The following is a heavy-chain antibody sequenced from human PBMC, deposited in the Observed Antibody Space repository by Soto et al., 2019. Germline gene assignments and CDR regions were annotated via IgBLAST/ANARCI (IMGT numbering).Heavy chain of an antibody. Sequence: GGSLRLSCAASGFTFSSYSMNWVRQAPGKGLEWVSSISSSSSYIYYADSVKGRFTISRDNAKNSLYLQMNSLRAEDTAVYYCARGTAAPYYVFWSGYYLAVNWFDPWGQGTLVTV. CDR1: GFTFSSYS. J-gene: IGHJ5*02. V-gene: IGHV3-21*01. CDR3: ARGTAAPYYVFWSGYYLAVNWFDP. CDR2: ISSSSSYI. D-gene: IGHD3-3*01.